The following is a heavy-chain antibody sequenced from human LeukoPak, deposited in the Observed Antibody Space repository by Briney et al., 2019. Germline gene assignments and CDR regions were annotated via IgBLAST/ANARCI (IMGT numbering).Heavy chain of an antibody. CDR2: INFDGSDS. CDR1: GFTFSHYW. V-gene: IGHV3-74*01. CDR3: ARDLSPVVRASPMGY. D-gene: IGHD3-10*01. J-gene: IGHJ4*02. Sequence: GGSLRLSCAASGFTFSHYWMHWVRQAPGKGLVWVSHINFDGSDSTYADSVRGRFTISRDNAKNTLYLQMNSLRAEDTAVYYCARDLSPVVRASPMGYWGQGTLVTVSS.